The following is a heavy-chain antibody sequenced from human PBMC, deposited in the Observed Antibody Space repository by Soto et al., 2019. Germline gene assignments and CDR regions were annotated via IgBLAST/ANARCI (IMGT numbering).Heavy chain of an antibody. D-gene: IGHD3-16*02. V-gene: IGHV1-3*01. Sequence: QVKLVQSGAEVKKPGASVKVSCKASGYTFISYAMHWVRQAPGQRLEWMGWINVGNGNTKYSQKFQGRVTITRDTSASTAYMALSSLRSEDTAVYYCARDLNDSDYDYVWGSYRPDTFDIWGQGTMVTVSS. CDR2: INVGNGNT. CDR1: GYTFISYA. CDR3: ARDLNDSDYDYVWGSYRPDTFDI. J-gene: IGHJ3*02.